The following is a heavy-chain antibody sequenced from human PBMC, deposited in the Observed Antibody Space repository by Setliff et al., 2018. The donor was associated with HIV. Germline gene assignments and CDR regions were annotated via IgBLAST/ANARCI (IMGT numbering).Heavy chain of an antibody. J-gene: IGHJ4*02. Sequence: SVKVSCKASGNTLRNNVINLVRQAPGQGLEWVGSLIPALGEPHYAQSVQGRAAITADDSTHTAYLELVDLRSDDTATFYCGRGTLYGVSDYWGPGTLVTVSS. CDR1: GNTLRNNV. CDR2: LIPALGEP. D-gene: IGHD3-3*01. CDR3: GRGTLYGVSDY. V-gene: IGHV1-69*11.